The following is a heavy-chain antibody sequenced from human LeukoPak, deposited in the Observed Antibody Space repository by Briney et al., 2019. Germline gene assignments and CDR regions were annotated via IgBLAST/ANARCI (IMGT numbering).Heavy chain of an antibody. J-gene: IGHJ6*02. CDR2: ISSSSSYI. Sequence: GGSLRLSCAASGFTFSSYSVNWVRQAPGKGLEWVSSISSSSSYIYYADSVKGRFTISRDNAKNSLYLQMNSLRAEDTAVYYCARDGYYDFWSGLYYYYYGMDVWGQGTTVTVSS. V-gene: IGHV3-21*01. CDR1: GFTFSSYS. CDR3: ARDGYYDFWSGLYYYYYGMDV. D-gene: IGHD3-3*01.